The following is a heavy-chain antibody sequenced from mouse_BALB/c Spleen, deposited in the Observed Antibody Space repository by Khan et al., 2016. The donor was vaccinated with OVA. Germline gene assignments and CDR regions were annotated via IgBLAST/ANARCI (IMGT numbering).Heavy chain of an antibody. CDR2: IDPANGNT. CDR1: GFNIKDTY. CDR3: ARAYYGYYYAMDY. V-gene: IGHV14-3*02. D-gene: IGHD1-2*01. J-gene: IGHJ4*01. Sequence: VQLQQSGAELVKPGASVKLSCTASGFNIKDTYMHWVKQRPEQGLEWIGRIDPANGNTKYDPKFQGKATITADTSSNTAYLQLSSLKSEDTAVYYWARAYYGYYYAMDYWGQGTSVTVSS.